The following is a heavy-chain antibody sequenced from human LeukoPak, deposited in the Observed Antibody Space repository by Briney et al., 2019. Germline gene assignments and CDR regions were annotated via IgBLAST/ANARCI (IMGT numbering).Heavy chain of an antibody. D-gene: IGHD3-10*02. CDR3: AELGITMIGGV. CDR2: IDGSGDKT. J-gene: IGHJ6*04. V-gene: IGHV3-23*01. CDR1: GFTFTNSG. Sequence: GGSLRLSCAASGFTFTNSGMSWVRQAPGKGLEWVSAIDGSGDKTYYADSVKGRFTMSRDNSKNTLYLQMNSLRAEDTAIYYCAELGITMIGGVWGKGTTVTISS.